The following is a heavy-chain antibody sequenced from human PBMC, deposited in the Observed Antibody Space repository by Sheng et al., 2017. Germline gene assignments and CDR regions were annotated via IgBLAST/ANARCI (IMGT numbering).Heavy chain of an antibody. Sequence: QVQLVQSGAEVKKPGASVKVSCKASGYVFRSYDISWVRQAPGQGLEWMGWISPYNGNTNYAQKFQGRVTMTTDTSTSTLYMEMRSLRSDDTAIYYCARDERHCGGGKCFSFDYWGRGNPWSPSPQ. J-gene: IGHJ4*02. V-gene: IGHV1-18*01. D-gene: IGHD2-21*01. CDR3: ARDERHCGGGKCFSFDY. CDR2: ISPYNGNT. CDR1: GYVFRSYD.